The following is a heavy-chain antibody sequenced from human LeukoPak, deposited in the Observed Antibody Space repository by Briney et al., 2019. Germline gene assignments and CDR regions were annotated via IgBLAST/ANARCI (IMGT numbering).Heavy chain of an antibody. Sequence: GASVKVSCKASGYTFTGYYMHWVRQAPGQGREWMGWINPHSGGTNYAQKFQGRVTMTRDTSISTAYMDLSSLISNDTAVYYCARLYGGNSLGQMDYWGQGTLVTVSS. CDR2: INPHSGGT. CDR1: GYTFTGYY. J-gene: IGHJ4*02. D-gene: IGHD4-23*01. CDR3: ARLYGGNSLGQMDY. V-gene: IGHV1-2*02.